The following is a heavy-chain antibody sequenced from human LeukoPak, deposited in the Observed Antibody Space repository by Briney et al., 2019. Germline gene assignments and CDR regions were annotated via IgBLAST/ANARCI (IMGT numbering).Heavy chain of an antibody. J-gene: IGHJ6*02. CDR2: IKQDGSEK. CDR3: ARADSSSWSNYTHVMAV. D-gene: IGHD6-13*01. V-gene: IGHV3-7*01. CDR1: GFTFSSYW. Sequence: GGSLRLSCAASGFTFSSYWMSWVRQAPGKGLEWVANIKQDGSEKYYVDSVKGRFTISRDNAKNSLYLQMNSLIAEDTAVYYCARADSSSWSNYTHVMAVGGEGTTAT.